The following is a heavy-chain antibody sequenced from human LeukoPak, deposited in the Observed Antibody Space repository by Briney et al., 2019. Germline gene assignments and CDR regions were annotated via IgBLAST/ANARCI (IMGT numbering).Heavy chain of an antibody. CDR2: IIPIFGTA. Sequence: SVKVSCKASGYTFTGYYMHWVRQAPGQGLEWMGGIIPIFGTANYAQKFQGRVTITADKSTSTAYMELSSLRSEDTAVYYCARDSMTPSAFDIWGQGTMVTVSS. CDR1: GYTFTGYY. J-gene: IGHJ3*02. V-gene: IGHV1-69*06. CDR3: ARDSMTPSAFDI.